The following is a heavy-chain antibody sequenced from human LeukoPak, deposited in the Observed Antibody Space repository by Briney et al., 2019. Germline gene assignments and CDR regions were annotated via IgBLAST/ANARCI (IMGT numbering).Heavy chain of an antibody. CDR1: GFTISSYW. D-gene: IGHD3-10*02. J-gene: IGHJ6*04. V-gene: IGHV3-74*01. Sequence: GGSLRLSCAASGFTISSYWMHWVRQAPGKGLVWVSRINSDGSSTSYADSVKGRFTISRDNAKNTLYLQMNSLRAEDTAVYYCAELGITMIGGVWGKGTTVTISS. CDR2: INSDGSST. CDR3: AELGITMIGGV.